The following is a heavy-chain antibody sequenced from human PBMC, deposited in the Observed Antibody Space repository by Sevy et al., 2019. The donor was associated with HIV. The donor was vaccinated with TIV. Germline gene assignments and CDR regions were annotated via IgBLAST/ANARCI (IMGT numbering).Heavy chain of an antibody. V-gene: IGHV3-7*03. CDR2: IKQDGSEK. Sequence: VGSLRLSCAASGFTFSSYWMSWVRQAPGKGLEWVANIKQDGSEKYYVDSVKGRFTISRDNAKNSLYLQMNSLRAEDTAVYYCARGLQDDYYYYYGMDVWGQGTTVTVSS. J-gene: IGHJ6*02. CDR3: ARGLQDDYYYYYGMDV. D-gene: IGHD4-4*01. CDR1: GFTFSSYW.